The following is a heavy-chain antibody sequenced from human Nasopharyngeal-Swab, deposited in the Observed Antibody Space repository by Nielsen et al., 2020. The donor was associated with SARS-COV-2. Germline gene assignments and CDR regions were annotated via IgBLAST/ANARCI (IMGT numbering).Heavy chain of an antibody. Sequence: SETLSLTCTVSGGSISSYYWSWIRQPPGKGLEWIGYIYYSGSTNYNPSLKSRVTISVDTSKNQFSLKLSSVTAADTAVYYCARDPRVYYYDRSTSWYFDLWGRGTLVTVPS. CDR2: IYYSGST. V-gene: IGHV4-59*01. CDR3: ARDPRVYYYDRSTSWYFDL. CDR1: GGSISSYY. J-gene: IGHJ2*01. D-gene: IGHD3-22*01.